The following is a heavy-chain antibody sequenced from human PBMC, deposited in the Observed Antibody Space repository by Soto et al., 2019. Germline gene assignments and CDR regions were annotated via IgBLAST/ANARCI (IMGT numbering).Heavy chain of an antibody. Sequence: GGSLRLSCAASGFTFSSYGMHWVRQAPGKGLEWVAVISYDGSNKYYADSVKGRFTISRDNSKNTLYLQMNSLRAEDTAVYYCAKEAGTTAFEIWGQGTMVTVSS. V-gene: IGHV3-30*18. J-gene: IGHJ3*02. D-gene: IGHD1-7*01. CDR1: GFTFSSYG. CDR2: ISYDGSNK. CDR3: AKEAGTTAFEI.